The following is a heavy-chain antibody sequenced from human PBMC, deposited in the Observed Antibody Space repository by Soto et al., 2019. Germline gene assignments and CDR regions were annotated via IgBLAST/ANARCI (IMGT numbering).Heavy chain of an antibody. CDR3: AINSLTTVWRDY. J-gene: IGHJ4*02. V-gene: IGHV1-69*02. Sequence: QVQLVQSGAEVKKPGSSVKVSCKASGGTFSSYTISWVRQAPGQGLEWMGRIIPILGIANYAQKFQGRVTITADKSTSTAYMELSSLRSEDTAVYYCAINSLTTVWRDYWGQGTLVTVSS. D-gene: IGHD4-17*01. CDR2: IIPILGIA. CDR1: GGTFSSYT.